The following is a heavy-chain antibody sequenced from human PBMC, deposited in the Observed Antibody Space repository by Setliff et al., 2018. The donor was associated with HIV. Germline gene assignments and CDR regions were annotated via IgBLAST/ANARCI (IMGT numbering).Heavy chain of an antibody. CDR2: ISAYNGNT. V-gene: IGHV1-18*01. D-gene: IGHD2-15*01. J-gene: IGHJ4*02. CDR1: GYTFTSYG. CDR3: ARDLGGSWTTDY. Sequence: ASVKVSCKASGYTFTSYGISWVRQAPGQGIEWMGWISAYNGNTRYAQKFQGRVTMARDTSTSTVYVELSSLRSEDTAVYYCARDLGGSWTTDYWGQGTLVTVSS.